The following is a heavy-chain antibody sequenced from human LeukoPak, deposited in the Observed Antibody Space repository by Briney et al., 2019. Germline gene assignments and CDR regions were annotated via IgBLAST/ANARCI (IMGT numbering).Heavy chain of an antibody. D-gene: IGHD3-22*01. V-gene: IGHV3-15*01. CDR1: GFTFSNAW. J-gene: IGHJ4*02. CDR2: IKSKTDGGTT. CDR3: TTETPYYYDSRDYYFDY. Sequence: MSGGSLRLSCAASGFTFSNAWMSWVRQAPGKGREWVGRIKSKTDGGTTDYAAPVKVTFTISREDSKNTLYLQMNSLKTEDTAVYYCTTETPYYYDSRDYYFDYWGQGTLVTVSS.